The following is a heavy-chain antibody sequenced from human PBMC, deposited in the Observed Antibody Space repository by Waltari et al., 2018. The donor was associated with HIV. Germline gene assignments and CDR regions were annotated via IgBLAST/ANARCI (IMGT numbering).Heavy chain of an antibody. CDR3: ATEETYASGTYFDY. Sequence: EGQLVESGGDLVKTGGCTSLSWADSGFHFRYGCITWVRQVPGKGREWVAHIRSRADGGTTDYAAVVKGRFTVSRDDSNSTLYLQMNSLKTGDTGVYYCATEETYASGTYFDYWGQGTLVTVSS. J-gene: IGHJ4*02. V-gene: IGHV3-15*01. CDR1: GFHFRYGC. CDR2: IRSRADGGTT. D-gene: IGHD3-10*01.